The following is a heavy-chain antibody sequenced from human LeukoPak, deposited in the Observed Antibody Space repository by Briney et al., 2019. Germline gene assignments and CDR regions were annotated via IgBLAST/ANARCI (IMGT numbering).Heavy chain of an antibody. D-gene: IGHD6-6*01. J-gene: IGHJ6*02. CDR2: ISYDGSNK. Sequence: PGGSLRLSCAASGFTFSSYGMHWVRQAPGKGLEWVAAISYDGSNKYYADSVKGRFTISRDNSKNTLYLQMNSLRAEDTAVYYCAKEMYSSSILGYCYYGMDVWGQGTTVTVSS. CDR1: GFTFSSYG. CDR3: AKEMYSSSILGYCYYGMDV. V-gene: IGHV3-30*18.